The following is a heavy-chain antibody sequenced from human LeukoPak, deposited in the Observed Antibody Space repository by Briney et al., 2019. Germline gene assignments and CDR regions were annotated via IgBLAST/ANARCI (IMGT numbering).Heavy chain of an antibody. CDR2: IIPIFGTA. CDR3: ASAMGQQWPNLYYYYYMDV. Sequence: GASVKVSCKASGYTFTSYGISWVRQAPGQGLEWMGGIIPIFGTANYAQKFQGRVTITADKSTSTAYMELSSLRSEDTAVYYCASAMGQQWPNLYYYYYMDVWGKGTTVTVSS. J-gene: IGHJ6*03. CDR1: GYTFTSYG. V-gene: IGHV1-69*06. D-gene: IGHD6-19*01.